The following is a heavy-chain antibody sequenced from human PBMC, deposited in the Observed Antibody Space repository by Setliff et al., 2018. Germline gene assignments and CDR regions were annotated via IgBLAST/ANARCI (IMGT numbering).Heavy chain of an antibody. D-gene: IGHD3-9*01. V-gene: IGHV1-18*01. J-gene: IGHJ4*02. Sequence: ASVKVSCKASGYTFTNYGVSWVRQAPGQGLEWMGWISGFNGNTKYAQKVQGRASMTTDTSTSTAYMELRSLRSDDTAVYYCARHGDASFYYDILTGHSPPYYFDYWGQGTLVTVSS. CDR3: ARHGDASFYYDILTGHSPPYYFDY. CDR1: GYTFTNYG. CDR2: ISGFNGNT.